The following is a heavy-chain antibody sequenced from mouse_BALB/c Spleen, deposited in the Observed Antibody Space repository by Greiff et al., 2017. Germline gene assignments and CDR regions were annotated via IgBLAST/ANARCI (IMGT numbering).Heavy chain of an antibody. J-gene: IGHJ4*01. D-gene: IGHD2-4*01. CDR1: GYTFTSYT. CDR3: ARDYDYFYAMDY. Sequence: VKLQQSGAELARPGASVKMSCKASGYTFTSYTMHWVKQRPGQGLEWIGYINPSSGYTNYNQKFKDKATLTADKSSSTAYMQLSSLTSEDSAVYYCARDYDYFYAMDYWGQGTSVTVSS. V-gene: IGHV1-4*01. CDR2: INPSSGYT.